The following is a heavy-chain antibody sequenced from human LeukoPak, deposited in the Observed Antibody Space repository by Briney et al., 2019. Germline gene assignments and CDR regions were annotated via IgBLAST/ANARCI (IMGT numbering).Heavy chain of an antibody. V-gene: IGHV1-18*01. J-gene: IGHJ4*02. CDR1: GGTFSSYA. CDR3: AREGGIAVAEGPDY. Sequence: ASVKVSCKASGGTFSSYAISWVRQAPGQGLEWMGWISAYNGNTNYAQKLQGRVTMTTDTSTSTAYMELRSLRSDDTAVYYCAREGGIAVAEGPDYWGQGTLVTVSS. CDR2: ISAYNGNT. D-gene: IGHD6-19*01.